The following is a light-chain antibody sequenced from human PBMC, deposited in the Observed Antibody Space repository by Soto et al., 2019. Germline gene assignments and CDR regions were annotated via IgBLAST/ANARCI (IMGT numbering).Light chain of an antibody. CDR3: QQYESTPPT. CDR1: QSVLYSSNNKNY. J-gene: IGKJ2*01. V-gene: IGKV4-1*01. CDR2: WAS. Sequence: DIVMTQSPDSLAVSLGERATINCKSSQSVLYSSNNKNYLAWYQQRPGQPPKLLIYWASTRESGVPDRFSGSGSGTDFTLTITSLQAEDVAVYYCQQYESTPPTLGQGTKVEIK.